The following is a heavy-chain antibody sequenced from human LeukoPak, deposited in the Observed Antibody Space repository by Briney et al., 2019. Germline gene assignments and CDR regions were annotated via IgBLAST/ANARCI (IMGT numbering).Heavy chain of an antibody. D-gene: IGHD6-13*01. Sequence: SETLSLTCTVSGGSISSGSYYWSWIRQPAGKGLEWIGRIYRSGRTNYNPSLKSRVTLSVDTSKNQFSLKLSSVTAADTALYYCARDSGYSSSWYNYYYMDVWGKGTTVTVSS. CDR1: GGSISSGSYY. CDR2: IYRSGRT. V-gene: IGHV4-61*02. J-gene: IGHJ6*03. CDR3: ARDSGYSSSWYNYYYMDV.